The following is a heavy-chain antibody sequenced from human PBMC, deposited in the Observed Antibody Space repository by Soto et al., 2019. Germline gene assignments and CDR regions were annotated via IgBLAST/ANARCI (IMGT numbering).Heavy chain of an antibody. Sequence: SETLSLTCAVYGGSFSGYYWSWIRQPPGKGLEWIGEINHSGSTNYNPSLKSRVTMSVDTSKNQFSLNLTSVTAADTAMYYCARGVDRQWADYWGQGTLVTVSS. J-gene: IGHJ4*02. CDR1: GGSFSGYY. D-gene: IGHD6-19*01. V-gene: IGHV4-34*01. CDR3: ARGVDRQWADY. CDR2: INHSGST.